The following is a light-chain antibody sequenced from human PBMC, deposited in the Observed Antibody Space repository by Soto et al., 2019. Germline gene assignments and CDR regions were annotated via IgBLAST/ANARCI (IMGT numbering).Light chain of an antibody. CDR3: QQYNNWPPT. V-gene: IGKV3-15*01. CDR2: DAS. J-gene: IGKJ1*01. Sequence: ETMMTQSPDTLSVSLGERATLSCRASQSLRSSLAWYQQKPGQAPRLLIYDASTRATGIPARFSGSGSGTDFTLTISGLQSEDFAVYYCQQYNNWPPTFGQGTKVDIK. CDR1: QSLRSS.